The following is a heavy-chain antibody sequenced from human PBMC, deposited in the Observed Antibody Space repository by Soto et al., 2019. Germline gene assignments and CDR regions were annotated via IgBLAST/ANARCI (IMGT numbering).Heavy chain of an antibody. CDR2: IYWDDDK. D-gene: IGHD6-13*01. V-gene: IGHV2-5*02. Sequence: QITLKESGPPLVKPTQTLTLTCTFSGFSLSTSGVGVGWIRQPPGKALEWLALIYWDDDKRYSPSLKSRLTITKDTSKNQVVLTMTNMDPVDTATYYCAHRRGGSVAAAGYFDYWGQGTLVTVSS. CDR3: AHRRGGSVAAAGYFDY. J-gene: IGHJ4*02. CDR1: GFSLSTSGVG.